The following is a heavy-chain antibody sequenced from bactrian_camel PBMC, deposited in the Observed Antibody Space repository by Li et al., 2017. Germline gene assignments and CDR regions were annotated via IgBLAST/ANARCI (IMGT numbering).Heavy chain of an antibody. CDR2: EYFGGGSA. D-gene: IGHD2*01. CDR3: AADCRASLEDYNFRF. V-gene: IGHV3S40*01. J-gene: IGHJ6*01. CDR1: PSRGYSGDC. Sequence: VQLVESGGGSVQSGGSLRLSCAASPSRGYSGDCIGWFRQAPGKEREGVAAEYFGGGSAVYADSVKGRFIISQDNAENTWYLQMNSLKPEDTAMYYCAADCRASLEDYNFRFSGRGTQGTV.